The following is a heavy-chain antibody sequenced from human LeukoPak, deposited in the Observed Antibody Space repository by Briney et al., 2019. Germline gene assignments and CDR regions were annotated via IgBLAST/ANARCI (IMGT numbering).Heavy chain of an antibody. Sequence: GGSLRLSCAASGFTFSSYAMSWVRQAPGKGLEWVSAISGIGGSTYYTDSVKGRFTISRDNSKNTLYLQMNSLRVEDTAIYYCAKGRVSQARGLWGSSFKGIQDWYFDLWGRGTLVTVSS. V-gene: IGHV3-23*01. CDR2: ISGIGGST. CDR3: AKGRVSQARGLWGSSFKGIQDWYFDL. CDR1: GFTFSSYA. D-gene: IGHD2-21*01. J-gene: IGHJ2*01.